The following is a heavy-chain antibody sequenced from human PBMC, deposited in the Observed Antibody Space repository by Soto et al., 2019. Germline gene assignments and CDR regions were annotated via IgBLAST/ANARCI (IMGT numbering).Heavy chain of an antibody. J-gene: IGHJ5*02. D-gene: IGHD3-10*01. CDR2: IYYSGST. CDR3: ARGPWYYYGSGSYRTWFDP. V-gene: IGHV4-39*07. CDR1: GGSISSSSYY. Sequence: PSETLSLTCTVSGGSISSSSYYWGWIRQPPGKGLEWIGSIYYSGSTNYNPSLKSRVTISVDTSKNQFSLKLSSVTAADTAVYYCARGPWYYYGSGSYRTWFDPWGQGTLVTVSS.